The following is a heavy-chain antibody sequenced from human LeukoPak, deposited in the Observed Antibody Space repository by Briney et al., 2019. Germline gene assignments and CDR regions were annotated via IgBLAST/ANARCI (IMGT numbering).Heavy chain of an antibody. V-gene: IGHV4-4*07. Sequence: PSETLSLTCTVSGGYISSYYWSWIRQPAGKGLEWIGRIYTSGSTNYNPSLTSRVTMSVDTSKNQFSLKLSSVASADTAEYYWAREVTRVRGVFDYWGQGTLVTVSS. CDR2: IYTSGST. CDR1: GGYISSYY. CDR3: AREVTRVRGVFDY. D-gene: IGHD3-10*01. J-gene: IGHJ4*02.